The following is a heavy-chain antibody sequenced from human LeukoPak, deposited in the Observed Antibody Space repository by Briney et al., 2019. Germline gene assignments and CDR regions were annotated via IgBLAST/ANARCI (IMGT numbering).Heavy chain of an antibody. D-gene: IGHD4-17*01. CDR1: GYTFTSYD. CDR3: ARTSPTYYYMDV. V-gene: IGHV1-8*01. CDR2: MNPNSGNT. J-gene: IGHJ6*03. Sequence: ASVKVSCKAPGYTFTSYDINWVRQATGQGLEWMGWMNPNSGNTGYAQKFQGRVTMTRNTSISTAYMEPSSLRSEDTAVYYCARTSPTYYYMDVWGKGTTVTVSS.